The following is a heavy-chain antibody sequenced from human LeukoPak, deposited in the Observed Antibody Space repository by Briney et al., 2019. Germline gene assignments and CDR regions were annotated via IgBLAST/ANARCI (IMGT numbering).Heavy chain of an antibody. D-gene: IGHD6-19*01. J-gene: IGHJ4*02. V-gene: IGHV1-18*01. Sequence: ASVKVSCKASGYTFTSYGISWVRQAPGQGLEWMGWISAYNGNTNYAQKLQGRVTMTTDTSTSTAYMELRSLRADDTAVYYCASSRESRGWYLGVVDYWGQGTLVTVSS. CDR3: ASSRESRGWYLGVVDY. CDR2: ISAYNGNT. CDR1: GYTFTSYG.